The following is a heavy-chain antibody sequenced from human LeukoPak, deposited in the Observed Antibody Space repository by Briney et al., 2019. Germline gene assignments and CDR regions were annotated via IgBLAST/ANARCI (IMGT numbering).Heavy chain of an antibody. J-gene: IGHJ4*02. CDR1: GFSFSTYY. D-gene: IGHD4-17*01. V-gene: IGHV3-7*01. Sequence: PGGSLRLSCAASGFSFSTYYMSWVRQGPGKGLEWVATLWPEGSDKRYVDSVRDRFTISRDNAKNSLYLQLNGLSAEDTAVYYCARLFGGVTTFDYWGQGALVTVSS. CDR3: ARLFGGVTTFDY. CDR2: LWPEGSDK.